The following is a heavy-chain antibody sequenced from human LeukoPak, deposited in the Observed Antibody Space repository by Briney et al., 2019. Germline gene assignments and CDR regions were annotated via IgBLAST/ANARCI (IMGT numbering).Heavy chain of an antibody. CDR3: ERLKWLVGYYYYYYMDV. V-gene: IGHV3-7*01. D-gene: IGHD6-19*01. J-gene: IGHJ6*03. CDR2: IKQDGREK. Sequence: GGSLRLSCAASGFTFSSYWMSWVRQAPGKGLEWVANIKQDGREKYYVDSVKGRVTISRDNAKNSLYLQMNSLRAEDPAVYYCERLKWLVGYYYYYYMDVWGKGTTVTVSS. CDR1: GFTFSSYW.